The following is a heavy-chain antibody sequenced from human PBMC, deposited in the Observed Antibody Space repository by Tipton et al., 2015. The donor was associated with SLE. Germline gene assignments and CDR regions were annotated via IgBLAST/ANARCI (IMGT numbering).Heavy chain of an antibody. D-gene: IGHD4-11*01. V-gene: IGHV4-39*07. CDR3: ARCDYSHWDDK. CDR1: GGYITGNSFY. J-gene: IGHJ4*02. CDR2: IFHSGRT. Sequence: TLSLTCTVSGGYITGNSFYWGWIRQPPGKGLEWIGSIFHSGRTDYNPSLKSRVTLSVDSSKIHFSLRLSSVTAADTAVYYCARCDYSHWDDKWGQGTLVTVSS.